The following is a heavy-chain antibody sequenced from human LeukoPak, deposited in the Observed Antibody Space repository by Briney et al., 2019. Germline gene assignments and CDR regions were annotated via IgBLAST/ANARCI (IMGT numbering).Heavy chain of an antibody. CDR3: ARQVVPAAPVGY. D-gene: IGHD2-2*01. Sequence: SETLSLTCTVSGGSISSYYWSWIRQPPGKGLEWIGYIYYSGSTNYNPSLKSRVTISVDTSKNQFSLKLSSVTAADTAVYYCARQVVPAAPVGYWGQGTLVTVSS. CDR2: IYYSGST. CDR1: GGSISSYY. J-gene: IGHJ4*02. V-gene: IGHV4-59*01.